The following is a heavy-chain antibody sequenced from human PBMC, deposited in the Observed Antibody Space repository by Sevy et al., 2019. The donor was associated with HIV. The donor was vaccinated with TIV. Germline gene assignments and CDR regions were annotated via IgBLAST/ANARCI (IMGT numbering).Heavy chain of an antibody. CDR1: GFTFSRYS. D-gene: IGHD3-9*01. V-gene: IGHV3-30*04. J-gene: IGHJ4*02. CDR3: AKDGRYFDWSLYYFDY. Sequence: GGSLRLSCAASGFTFSRYSMHWVRQAPGKGLEWVATISFDASNKHYADSVKGRFTISRDNFQNSLFLQMNSLRPEDTAVYYCAKDGRYFDWSLYYFDYWGQGTLVTVSS. CDR2: ISFDASNK.